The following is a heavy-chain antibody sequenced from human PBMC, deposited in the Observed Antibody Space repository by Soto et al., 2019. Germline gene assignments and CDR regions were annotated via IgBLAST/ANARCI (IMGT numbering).Heavy chain of an antibody. D-gene: IGHD2-15*01. CDR1: GGSISSGDYY. V-gene: IGHV4-30-4*01. CDR2: IYYSGSS. J-gene: IGHJ3*02. CDR3: ARVGGGGSTFDI. Sequence: QVQLQESGPGLVKPSQTLSLTCTVSGGSISSGDYYWSWIRQPPGKGLEWIGYIYYSGSSYYNPSRISVVTISLDTSKNQFALKLSSVTAADTAVYYSARVGGGGSTFDIWGQGTMVTVSS.